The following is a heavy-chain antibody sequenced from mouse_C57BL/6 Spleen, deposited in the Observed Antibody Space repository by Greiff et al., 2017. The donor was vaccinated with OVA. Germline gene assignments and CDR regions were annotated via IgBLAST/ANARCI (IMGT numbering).Heavy chain of an antibody. J-gene: IGHJ1*03. Sequence: EVKLMESGPVLVKPGASVKMSCKASGYTFTDYYMNWVKQSHGKSLEWIGVINPYNGGTSYNQKFKGKATLTVDKSSSTAYMELNSLTSEDSAVYYCARSEYYGSRVFDVWGTGTTVTVSS. CDR3: ARSEYYGSRVFDV. CDR2: INPYNGGT. CDR1: GYTFTDYY. V-gene: IGHV1-19*01. D-gene: IGHD1-1*01.